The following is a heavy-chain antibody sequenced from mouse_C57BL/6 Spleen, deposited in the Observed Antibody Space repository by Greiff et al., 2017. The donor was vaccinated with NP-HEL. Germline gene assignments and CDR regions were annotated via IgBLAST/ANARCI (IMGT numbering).Heavy chain of an antibody. Sequence: QVQLQQPGAELVKPGASVKLSCKASGYTFTSYWMHWVKQRPGQGLEWIGMIHPNSGSTNYNEKFKSKATLTVDKSSSTAYMQRSSLTSEDSAVYYCARRGLSSGLDYAMDYWGQGTSVTVSS. CDR3: ARRGLSSGLDYAMDY. D-gene: IGHD1-1*01. CDR1: GYTFTSYW. J-gene: IGHJ4*01. CDR2: IHPNSGST. V-gene: IGHV1-64*01.